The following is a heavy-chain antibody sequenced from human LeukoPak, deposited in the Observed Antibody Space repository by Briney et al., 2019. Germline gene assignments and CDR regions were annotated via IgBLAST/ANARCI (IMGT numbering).Heavy chain of an antibody. D-gene: IGHD6-13*01. CDR1: GDSVSSNSAA. Sequence: SQTLSLTCVISGDSVSSNSAAWNWIRQSPSRGLEWLRRTYYRSKWYNDYAVSVKSRITISPDTSRNQLSLQLNSVTPEDTAVYYCARDKGSSWYFWFDPWGQGTLVTVSS. CDR2: TYYRSKWYN. V-gene: IGHV6-1*01. J-gene: IGHJ5*02. CDR3: ARDKGSSWYFWFDP.